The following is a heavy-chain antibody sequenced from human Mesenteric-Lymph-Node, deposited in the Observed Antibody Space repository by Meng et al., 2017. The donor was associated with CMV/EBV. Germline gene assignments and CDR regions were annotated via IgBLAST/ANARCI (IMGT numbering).Heavy chain of an antibody. D-gene: IGHD2-2*01. V-gene: IGHV3-53*01. CDR1: GLTMSPIY. CDR3: AYTTTTSWYFDS. J-gene: IGHJ4*02. CDR2: LYTGGAT. Sequence: GGSLRLSCAASGLTMSPIYMSWVRQAPGKGLEWVSVLYTGGATYYADSVKGRFTISTDNSMDTLYLDMNRLRADDAAVYYCAYTTTTSWYFDSWGQGTLVTVS.